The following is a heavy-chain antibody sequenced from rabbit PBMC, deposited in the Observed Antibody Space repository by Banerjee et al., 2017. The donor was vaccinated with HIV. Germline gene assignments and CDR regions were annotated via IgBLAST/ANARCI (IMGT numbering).Heavy chain of an antibody. V-gene: IGHV1S45*01. D-gene: IGHD4-2*01. J-gene: IGHJ4*01. CDR3: ARDAGYAGSNL. Sequence: QEQLVESGGGLVQPGGSLKLTCTVSGFDFSSYGVSWVRQAPGKGLEWIACIYAGSSGSTYYASWAKGRFTISKTSSTTVTLQMTSLTAADTATYFCARDAGYAGSNLWGPGTLVTVS. CDR2: IYAGSSGST. CDR1: GFDFSSYG.